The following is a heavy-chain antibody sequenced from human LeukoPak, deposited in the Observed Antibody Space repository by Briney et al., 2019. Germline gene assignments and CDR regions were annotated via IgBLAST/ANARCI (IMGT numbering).Heavy chain of an antibody. Sequence: SQTLSLTCAISGDSVSGNSAAWNWIRQSPSRGLEWLGRTYYRSKWYNDYAVSVKSRITINPDTSKNQFSLQLNSVTPEDTAVHYCARAGGAYYYYGMDVWGQGTTVTVSS. CDR2: TYYRSKWYN. D-gene: IGHD3-16*01. J-gene: IGHJ6*02. V-gene: IGHV6-1*01. CDR3: ARAGGAYYYYGMDV. CDR1: GDSVSGNSAA.